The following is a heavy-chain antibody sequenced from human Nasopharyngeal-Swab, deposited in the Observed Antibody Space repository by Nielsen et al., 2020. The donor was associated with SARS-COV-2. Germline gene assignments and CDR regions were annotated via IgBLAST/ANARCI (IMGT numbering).Heavy chain of an antibody. Sequence: SQTLSLTCAVSGGSISSRNWWSWVRQPPGKGLEWIGEIYHSESTNYNPSLKSRVTISVDTSKNQFSLKLSSVTAADTAVYYCARGSRQQWLVRRFDYWGQGTLVTVSS. D-gene: IGHD6-19*01. CDR3: ARGSRQQWLVRRFDY. J-gene: IGHJ4*02. V-gene: IGHV4-4*02. CDR1: GGSISSRNW. CDR2: IYHSEST.